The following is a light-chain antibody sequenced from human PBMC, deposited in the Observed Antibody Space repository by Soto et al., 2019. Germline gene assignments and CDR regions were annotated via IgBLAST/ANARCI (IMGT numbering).Light chain of an antibody. CDR3: AARDDRLNGRV. CDR1: RSYIGDNA. V-gene: IGLV1-36*01. Sequence: QSVRVQPPSLSGAPGQTVTISGSGSRSYIGDNAVTWYQQVPGKAPRLLIYYDDLLPSGVSDRFSGSKSGTSASLAISGLQPEDEADYYCAARDDRLNGRVFGGGTKVTVL. J-gene: IGLJ2*01. CDR2: YDD.